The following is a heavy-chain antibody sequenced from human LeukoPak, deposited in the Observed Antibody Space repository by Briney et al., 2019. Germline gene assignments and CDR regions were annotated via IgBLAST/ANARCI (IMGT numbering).Heavy chain of an antibody. J-gene: IGHJ4*02. V-gene: IGHV4-34*01. D-gene: IGHD3-22*01. CDR1: GGSFSGYY. Sequence: SETVSLTCAVYGGSFSGYYWSWIRQPPGKGLEWIGEINHSGSTNYNPSLKSRVTISVDTSKNQFSLKLSSVTAADTAVYYCARAGDTSGYSDYWGQGTLVTVSS. CDR2: INHSGST. CDR3: ARAGDTSGYSDY.